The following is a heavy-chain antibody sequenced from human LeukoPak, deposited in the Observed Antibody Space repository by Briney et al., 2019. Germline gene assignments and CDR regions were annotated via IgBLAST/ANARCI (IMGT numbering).Heavy chain of an antibody. J-gene: IGHJ4*02. CDR3: AKERTTGTTGLD. CDR2: ISWDGGST. D-gene: IGHD1-1*01. Sequence: GGSLRLSCAAAGFTFDDYTMHWVRQAPGKGLEWVSLISWDGGSTYYADSVKGRFTISRDNSKNSLYLQMNSLRTEDTALYYCAKERTTGTTGLDWGQGTLVTASS. V-gene: IGHV3-43*01. CDR1: GFTFDDYT.